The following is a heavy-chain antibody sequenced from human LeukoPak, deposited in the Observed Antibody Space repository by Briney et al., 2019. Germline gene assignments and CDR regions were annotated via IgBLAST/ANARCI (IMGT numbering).Heavy chain of an antibody. Sequence: SQTLSLTCAISGDSVSSNSAAWNWIRQSPSRGLEWLGRTYYRSKWFIDYAVSVKSRIAINADTSKNQFSLQLNSVTPEDTAVYYCTREAVHGFDFWGQGTMVTVSS. V-gene: IGHV6-1*01. CDR2: TYYRSKWFI. CDR1: GDSVSSNSAA. CDR3: TREAVHGFDF. J-gene: IGHJ3*01.